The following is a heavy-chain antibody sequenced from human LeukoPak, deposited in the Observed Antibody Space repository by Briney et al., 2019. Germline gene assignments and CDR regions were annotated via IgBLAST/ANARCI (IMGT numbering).Heavy chain of an antibody. CDR2: IAWNGGRA. J-gene: IGHJ6*01. V-gene: IGHV3-9*01. Sequence: PGRSLRLSCAASGFTFDDFAMHWVRQVPGKGLEWVSGIAWNGGRAAFADSVKGRFNISRANDTNSLYLQMNSPGDEDTALYYCAKDGGTVQRGVSWGMDVWGQGATVT. CDR3: AKDGGTVQRGVSWGMDV. D-gene: IGHD3-16*01. CDR1: GFTFDDFA.